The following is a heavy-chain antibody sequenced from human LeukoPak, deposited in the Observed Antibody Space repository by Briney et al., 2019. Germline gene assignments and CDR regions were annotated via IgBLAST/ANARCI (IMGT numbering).Heavy chain of an antibody. D-gene: IGHD3-22*01. CDR1: GFTFRSYA. CDR3: VKGSADGSGYYYSHSNYYMDV. J-gene: IGHJ6*03. CDR2: ISGTGDSP. Sequence: PGGSLRLSCAASGFTFRSYAMNWVRQAPGKGLEWVSAISGTGDSPHYADSVKGRFTISRDNSKNTLYLQMNSLRAEDTAVYFCVKGSADGSGYYYSHSNYYMDVWGKGTTVTVSS. V-gene: IGHV3-23*01.